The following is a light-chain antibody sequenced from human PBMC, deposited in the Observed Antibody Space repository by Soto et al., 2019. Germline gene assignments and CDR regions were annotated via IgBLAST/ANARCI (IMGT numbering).Light chain of an antibody. CDR2: AAS. Sequence: DIQMTQSPSSVSASIGDRVSIRCRASQGISTYLGWYQQKPGKAPKLLIYAASSLQTGVPSRFSGSGSGTDFTLTISSLQPEDFGTYYCQQAISFPITFGQGTRLEIK. CDR3: QQAISFPIT. J-gene: IGKJ5*01. CDR1: QGISTY. V-gene: IGKV1-12*01.